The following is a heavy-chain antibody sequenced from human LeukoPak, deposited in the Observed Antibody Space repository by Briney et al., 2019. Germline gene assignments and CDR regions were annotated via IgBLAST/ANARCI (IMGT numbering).Heavy chain of an antibody. CDR3: AAGSWYDRFDY. CDR1: AYSISSGYY. V-gene: IGHV4-38-2*02. Sequence: SETLSLTCTVSAYSISSGYYWGWIRQPPGKGLEWIGSIYHSGSTYYNPSLKSRVTISVDTSKNQFSLKLSSVTAADTAVYYCAAGSWYDRFDYWGQGTLVTVSS. D-gene: IGHD6-13*01. CDR2: IYHSGST. J-gene: IGHJ4*02.